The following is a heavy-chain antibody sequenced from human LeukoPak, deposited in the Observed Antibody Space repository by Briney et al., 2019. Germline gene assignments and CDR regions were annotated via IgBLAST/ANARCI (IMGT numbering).Heavy chain of an antibody. J-gene: IGHJ2*01. D-gene: IGHD2-8*01. CDR3: AKDRTGYKYAWGYFDL. Sequence: ASVKVSCKASGYTFTSYGISWVRQAPGQGLEWMGWISAYNGNTNYAQKLQGRVTMTTHTSTSTAYMELRSLRSDDTAIYYCAKDRTGYKYAWGYFDLWGRGTLVTVSS. CDR2: ISAYNGNT. V-gene: IGHV1-18*01. CDR1: GYTFTSYG.